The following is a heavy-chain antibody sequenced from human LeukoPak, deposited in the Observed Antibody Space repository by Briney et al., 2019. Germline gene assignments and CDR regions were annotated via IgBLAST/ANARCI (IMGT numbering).Heavy chain of an antibody. J-gene: IGHJ3*02. Sequence: QPGGSLRLSCAASGFTFDDYAMHWVRQAPGKGLEWVSGISCNSGSIGYADSVKGRFTISRDSAKNSLYLQMNSLRAEDMALYYCARSSSSLNHDAFDIWGQGTMVTVSS. D-gene: IGHD6-13*01. CDR2: ISCNSGSI. CDR3: ARSSSSLNHDAFDI. CDR1: GFTFDDYA. V-gene: IGHV3-9*03.